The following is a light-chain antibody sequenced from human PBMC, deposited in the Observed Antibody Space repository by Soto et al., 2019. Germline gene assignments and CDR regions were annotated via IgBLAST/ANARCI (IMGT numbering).Light chain of an antibody. V-gene: IGKV3-20*01. Sequence: EIVLTQSPCTLSLSPGERATLSCRASQSVSSSYLAWYQQKPGQAPRLLIYGASSRATGIPDRFSGSGSGTDFTLTISRLEPEDFAVHYCQQCGSSPITFGQATRLEIK. CDR3: QQCGSSPIT. J-gene: IGKJ5*01. CDR2: GAS. CDR1: QSVSSSY.